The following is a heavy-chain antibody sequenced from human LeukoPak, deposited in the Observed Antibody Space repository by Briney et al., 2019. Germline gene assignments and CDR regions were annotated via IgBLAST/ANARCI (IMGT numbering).Heavy chain of an antibody. V-gene: IGHV1-18*01. J-gene: IGHJ4*02. Sequence: GASVTVSCKASGYTFTSYGISWVRQAPGQGLEWMGWISAYNGNTNYAQKLQGRVTMTTDTSTSTAYMELRSLRSDDTAVYYCARAGFLDYDILTGYYNFDYWGQGTLVTVSS. CDR1: GYTFTSYG. CDR3: ARAGFLDYDILTGYYNFDY. CDR2: ISAYNGNT. D-gene: IGHD3-9*01.